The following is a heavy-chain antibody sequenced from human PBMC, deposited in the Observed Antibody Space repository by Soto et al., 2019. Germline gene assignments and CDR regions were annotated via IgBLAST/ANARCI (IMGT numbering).Heavy chain of an antibody. CDR3: ARGARRDGYNYDAFDI. Sequence: PSETLSLTCTVSGGSISSYYWSWIRQPPGKGLEWIGYINYSGSTNYNPSLKSRVTISADTSKNLFSLKVTSVTAADTAVYYCARGARRDGYNYDAFDIWGQGTMVTVSS. CDR1: GGSISSYY. D-gene: IGHD5-12*01. J-gene: IGHJ3*02. V-gene: IGHV4-59*08. CDR2: INYSGST.